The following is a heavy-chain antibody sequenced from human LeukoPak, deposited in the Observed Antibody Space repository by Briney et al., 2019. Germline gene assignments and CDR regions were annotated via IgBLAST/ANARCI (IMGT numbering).Heavy chain of an antibody. Sequence: SVTVSCKASGGSFISYAISWVRQAPGQGREWMGAIIPIFGTANYAQKFQGRVTITTDESTSTAYMELSSLRSEDTAVYYCARSQLESELVFDYWGRGTLATVSS. J-gene: IGHJ4*02. CDR1: GGSFISYA. CDR3: ARSQLESELVFDY. D-gene: IGHD1-1*01. CDR2: IIPIFGTA. V-gene: IGHV1-69*05.